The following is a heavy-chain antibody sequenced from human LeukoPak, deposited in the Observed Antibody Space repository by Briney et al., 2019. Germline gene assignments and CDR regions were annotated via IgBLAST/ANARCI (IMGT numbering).Heavy chain of an antibody. D-gene: IGHD1-7*01. CDR3: ASTTITGTIVH. CDR1: GFTFGSYS. J-gene: IGHJ4*02. V-gene: IGHV3-21*01. CDR2: ITTSSSYI. Sequence: PGGSLGLSCVASGFTFGSYSMNWVRQAPGKGLEWVSSITTSSSYIYYADSVKGRFTISRDNAKNSLYLQMNSLRAEDTAVYYCASTTITGTIVHWGQGTLVTVSS.